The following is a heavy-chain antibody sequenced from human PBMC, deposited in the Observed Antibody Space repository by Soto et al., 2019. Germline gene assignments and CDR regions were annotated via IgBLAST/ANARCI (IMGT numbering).Heavy chain of an antibody. J-gene: IGHJ6*02. CDR1: GYSFTSYW. D-gene: IGHD3-10*01. Sequence: PGESLKISCKGSGYSFTSYWISWVRQMPVKGLEWMGRIDPSDSYTNYSPSFQGHVTISADKSISTAYLQWSSLKASDTAMYYCARWGGRYFDYYYGMDVWGQGTTVTVSS. V-gene: IGHV5-10-1*01. CDR3: ARWGGRYFDYYYGMDV. CDR2: IDPSDSYT.